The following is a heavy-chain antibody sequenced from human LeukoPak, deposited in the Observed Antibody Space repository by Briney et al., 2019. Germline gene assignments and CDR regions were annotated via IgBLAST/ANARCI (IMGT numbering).Heavy chain of an antibody. J-gene: IGHJ4*02. CDR2: INPNSGGT. V-gene: IGHV1-2*02. CDR3: ARGSITYYYDSSGYYWN. Sequence: GASVKVSCKASGYTFTGYYMHWVRQAPGQGLEWMGWINPNSGGTNYAQKFQGRVTMTRDTSISTAYMELSRLRSDDTAVYYCARGSITYYYDSSGYYWNWGQGTLVTVSS. D-gene: IGHD3-22*01. CDR1: GYTFTGYY.